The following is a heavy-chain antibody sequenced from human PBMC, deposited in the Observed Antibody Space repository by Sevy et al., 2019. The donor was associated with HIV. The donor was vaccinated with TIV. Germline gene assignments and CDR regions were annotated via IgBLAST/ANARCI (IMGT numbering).Heavy chain of an antibody. J-gene: IGHJ4*02. D-gene: IGHD3-10*01. CDR2: INPNGGGT. V-gene: IGHV1-2*02. CDR1: GYYFTGYY. CDR3: ARSVYGSGTYLNDY. Sequence: ASVKVSCKASGYYFTGYYVHWVQQAPGQGLEWMGWINPNGGGTNIGQKFHGRVTMSRDTSFTTAYMELTRLRSNDTGVYFCARSVYGSGTYLNDYWGQGTLVTVSS.